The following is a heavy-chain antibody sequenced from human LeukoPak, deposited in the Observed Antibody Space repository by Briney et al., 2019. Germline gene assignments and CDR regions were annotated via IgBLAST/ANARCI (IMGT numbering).Heavy chain of an antibody. D-gene: IGHD6-19*01. V-gene: IGHV1-2*02. CDR3: ARGSGYSSGWITDY. CDR1: GGTFSTNT. J-gene: IGHJ4*02. Sequence: ASVKVSCKASGGTFSTNTINWVRQAPGQGLEWMGWINPNSGGTNYAQKFQGRVTMTRDTSISTAYMELSRLRSDDTAVYYCARGSGYSSGWITDYWGQGTLVTVSS. CDR2: INPNSGGT.